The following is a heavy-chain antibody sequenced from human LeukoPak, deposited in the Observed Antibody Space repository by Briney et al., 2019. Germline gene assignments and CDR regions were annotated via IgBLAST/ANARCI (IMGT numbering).Heavy chain of an antibody. CDR2: ISAFNYII. V-gene: IGHV1-18*01. CDR3: TRGSSISAQGDT. CDR1: GYTFTSYG. D-gene: IGHD3-16*01. J-gene: IGHJ4*02. Sequence: RASVKVSCKASGYTFTSYGISWVRQAPGQGLEWVGWISAFNYIIEYAQKFQGRVTMTQDTATSTAYMELRSLTSDDTAVFYCTRGSSISAQGDTWGQGTLVSVSS.